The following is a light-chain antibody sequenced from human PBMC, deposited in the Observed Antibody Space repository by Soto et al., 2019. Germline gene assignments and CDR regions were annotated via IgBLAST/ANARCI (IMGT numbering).Light chain of an antibody. J-gene: IGKJ4*01. CDR3: QQYGRSPLT. CDR2: GAS. CDR1: QSVSSSY. V-gene: IGKV3-20*01. Sequence: VLTPSPGTLSLSPGERATLSCRASQSVSSSYLAWYQQKPGQAPRLLIYGASSRATGIPDRFSGSGSGTDFTLTISRLEPEDFAVYYCQQYGRSPLTFGGGTKVDIK.